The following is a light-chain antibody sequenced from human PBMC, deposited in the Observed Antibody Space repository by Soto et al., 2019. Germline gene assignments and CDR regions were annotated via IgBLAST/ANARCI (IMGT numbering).Light chain of an antibody. Sequence: DIQMTQSPSSLSASVGDRVTISCRASQGISNYLAWYQEKPGKVPKLLIYAASTLQSGVPSRFSGSGSGTDFTLTINSLQPEDVATYFCQKYNSVPLTFGPGTKVDIK. CDR3: QKYNSVPLT. CDR2: AAS. CDR1: QGISNY. J-gene: IGKJ3*01. V-gene: IGKV1-27*01.